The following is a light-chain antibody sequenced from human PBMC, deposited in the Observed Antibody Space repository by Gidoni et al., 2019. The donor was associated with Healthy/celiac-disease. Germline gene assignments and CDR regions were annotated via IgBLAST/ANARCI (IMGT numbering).Light chain of an antibody. J-gene: IGLJ2*01. V-gene: IGLV2-14*01. CDR2: DVS. CDR3: SSYTSSSTVV. Sequence: QSALTQPASVSGSPGQSLTISCTGTSSAVGGDNYVSWYQQHPGKAPKLMIYDVSNRPSGVSNRFSGSKSGNTASLTISGLQAEDEADYYCSSYTSSSTVVFGGGTKLTVL. CDR1: SSAVGGDNY.